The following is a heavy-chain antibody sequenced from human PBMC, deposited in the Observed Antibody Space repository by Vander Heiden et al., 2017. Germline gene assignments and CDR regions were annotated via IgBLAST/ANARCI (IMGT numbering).Heavy chain of an antibody. CDR3: AKDYTAMVTRRFDP. CDR2: ISGSGGST. CDR1: GFTFSSYA. D-gene: IGHD5-18*01. V-gene: IGHV3-23*01. Sequence: VQLLESGGGLVPPGGSLSLSCPASGFTFSSYAISWVPQVAGKGREWVSAISGSGGSTYYADSLKGRFTISRDNSKNTLYLQMNSLRAEDTAVYYCAKDYTAMVTRRFDPWGHGTLVTVSS. J-gene: IGHJ5*02.